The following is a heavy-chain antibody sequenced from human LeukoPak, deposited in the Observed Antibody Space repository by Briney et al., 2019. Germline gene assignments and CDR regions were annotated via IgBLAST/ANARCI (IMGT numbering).Heavy chain of an antibody. J-gene: IGHJ4*02. V-gene: IGHV3-15*07. CDR2: IKGKADGETT. CDR3: TARGPDSSSSVAY. CDR1: GFTFSNAW. Sequence: GGSLRLSCVASGFTFSNAWMNWVSQAPGKGLEWVGRIKGKADGETTDYAAPVKGRFTLPRDDSKNTLFLQMNSLKSDDPAVYYCTARGPDSSSSVAYWGQVTLVTVSS. D-gene: IGHD3-22*01.